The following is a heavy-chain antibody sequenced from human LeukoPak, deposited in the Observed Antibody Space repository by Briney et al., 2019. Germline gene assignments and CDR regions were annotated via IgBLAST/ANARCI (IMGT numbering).Heavy chain of an antibody. D-gene: IGHD6-19*01. J-gene: IGHJ4*02. CDR3: ARQHTSGAGPFDY. V-gene: IGHV5-51*01. CDR1: GYSFTSYW. CDR2: IYPGDSDT. Sequence: GDSLKISCKGSGYSFTSYWIGWVRPMTGKGLEWMRIIYPGDSDTRYSPSFQGQVTISADKSISTAYLHWSSLKASDTAMYYCARQHTSGAGPFDYWGQGTLVTVSS.